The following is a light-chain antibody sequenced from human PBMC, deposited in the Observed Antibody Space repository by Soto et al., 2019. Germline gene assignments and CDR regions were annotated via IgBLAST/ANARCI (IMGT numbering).Light chain of an antibody. CDR1: ERLSSVY. CDR3: QQYGGSPRIT. CDR2: GAS. V-gene: IGKV3-20*01. J-gene: IGKJ5*01. Sequence: EIVLTQSPVTLSLSPGERATLSCRASERLSSVYLAWYQQRPGQPPRLLIYGASNRATGIPDRFSGSGSGTDFTLSINRLEPEDVAIYYCQQYGGSPRITFGQGTRLEIK.